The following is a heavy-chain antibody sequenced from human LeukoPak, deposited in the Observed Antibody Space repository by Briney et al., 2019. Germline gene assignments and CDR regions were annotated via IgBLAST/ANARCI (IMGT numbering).Heavy chain of an antibody. CDR1: GGSISSSFNY. CDR2: IYESGSA. Sequence: SETLSLTCTVSGGSISSSFNYWAWIRQPPGKGLEWIGSIYESGSAYYNPSLKSRITMSVDTSENQFSLKLTSVTAADTAVYYCARVHYDILTGYYYGMDVWCQGTTVTVSS. V-gene: IGHV4-39*01. D-gene: IGHD3-9*01. J-gene: IGHJ6*02. CDR3: ARVHYDILTGYYYGMDV.